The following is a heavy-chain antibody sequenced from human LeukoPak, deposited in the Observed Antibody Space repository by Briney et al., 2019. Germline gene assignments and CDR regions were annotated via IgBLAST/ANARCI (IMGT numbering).Heavy chain of an antibody. V-gene: IGHV4-59*01. CDR2: ISYTGST. D-gene: IGHD3-22*01. Sequence: SETLSLTCTVSGGSISGYYWSWVRQPPGKGLEWIGYISYTGSTYYNPSLKSRVTISIDTSNNQFSLKLSSVTAADTAVHYCARANSGYFYCFDYWGQGTLVTVSS. CDR1: GGSISGYY. CDR3: ARANSGYFYCFDY. J-gene: IGHJ4*02.